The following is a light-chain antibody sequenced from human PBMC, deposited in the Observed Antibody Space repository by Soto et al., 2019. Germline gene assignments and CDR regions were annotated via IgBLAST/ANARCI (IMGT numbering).Light chain of an antibody. CDR3: SSYTRSTTLV. V-gene: IGLV2-14*01. Sequence: QSVLTQPASVSGSPGQSITISCTGTSSDIGAYNFVSWYQQHPGKAPKLVIYEVNDRPSGISNRFSGSKSGTTASLTISGLQAEDEADYYCSSYTRSTTLVFGGGTKLTVL. CDR2: EVN. J-gene: IGLJ2*01. CDR1: SSDIGAYNF.